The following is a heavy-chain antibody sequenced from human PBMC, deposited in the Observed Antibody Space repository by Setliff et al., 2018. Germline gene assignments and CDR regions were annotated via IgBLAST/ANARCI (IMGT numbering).Heavy chain of an antibody. D-gene: IGHD5-12*01. J-gene: IGHJ3*02. CDR1: RFTFSSYS. CDR2: ISGGGSIM. V-gene: IGHV3-48*01. CDR3: ARESIERLRFWGSGETPGSDVFDM. Sequence: SGGSLRLSCAASRFTFSSYSMSWVRQAPGKGLEWVSYISGGGSIMYYADSVRGRFTISRDNAKNSLYLQMSSLRAEDTAVYYCARESIERLRFWGSGETPGSDVFDMWGQGTMVTVSS.